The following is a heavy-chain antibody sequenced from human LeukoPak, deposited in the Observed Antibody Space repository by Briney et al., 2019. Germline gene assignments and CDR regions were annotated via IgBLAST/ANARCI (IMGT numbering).Heavy chain of an antibody. CDR3: ARDWGDWNSKELDY. CDR1: GFTFSSYW. J-gene: IGHJ4*02. Sequence: PGGSLRLSCAASGFTFSSYWMSWVRQAPGKGLEWVANIKQDGSEKYYVDSVKGRFTISRDNAKNSLYLQMNSLRAEDTAVYYCARDWGDWNSKELDYWGQGTLVTVSS. V-gene: IGHV3-7*01. CDR2: IKQDGSEK. D-gene: IGHD1-7*01.